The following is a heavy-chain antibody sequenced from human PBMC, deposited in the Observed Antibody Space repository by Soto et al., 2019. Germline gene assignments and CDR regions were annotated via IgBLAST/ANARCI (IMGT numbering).Heavy chain of an antibody. V-gene: IGHV3-30*18. CDR2: RADNGSRK. Sequence: QVQLLESGGGVVQPGRSLRLSCAASGFRFGEYGMNWVRQAPGKGLEWVTLRADNGSRKYYADSVKGRFTNSRDNSKKPQHIMMSSLRTDVTAFYKCAKHWEVLIASWPAYWGQGTLVSVSS. D-gene: IGHD2-8*01. J-gene: IGHJ4*02. CDR1: GFRFGEYG. CDR3: AKHWEVLIASWPAY.